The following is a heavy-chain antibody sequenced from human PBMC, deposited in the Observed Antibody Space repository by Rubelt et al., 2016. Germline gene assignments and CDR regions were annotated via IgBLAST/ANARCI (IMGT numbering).Heavy chain of an antibody. CDR3: ARDGYYYYGMDV. CDR2: IYYSGST. J-gene: IGHJ6*02. Sequence: QVQLQESGPGLVKPSETLSLTCTVSGGSISSYYWSWIRQPPGKGLEWIGYIYYSGSTNYHPSLKSRVNISGDTSMNQFSLKLSSVTAADTAVYYCARDGYYYYGMDVWGQGTTVTVSS. CDR1: GGSISSYY. V-gene: IGHV4-59*12.